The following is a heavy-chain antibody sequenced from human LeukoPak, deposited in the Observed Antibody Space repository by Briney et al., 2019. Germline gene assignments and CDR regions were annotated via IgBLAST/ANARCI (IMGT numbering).Heavy chain of an antibody. CDR3: ARALPDAFDI. Sequence: SETLSLTCTVSGGSISSGGYYWSWIRQHPGKGLEWFGYIYYSGSTYYNPSLKSRVTISVDTSKDQFSLKLSSVTAADTAVYYCARALPDAFDIWGQGTMVTVSS. CDR2: IYYSGST. V-gene: IGHV4-31*03. CDR1: GGSISSGGYY. J-gene: IGHJ3*02.